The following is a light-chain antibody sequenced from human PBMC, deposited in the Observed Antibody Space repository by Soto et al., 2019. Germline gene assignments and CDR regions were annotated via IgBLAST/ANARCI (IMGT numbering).Light chain of an antibody. CDR1: SSDVGCYNY. CDR2: EVS. J-gene: IGLJ2*01. CDR3: ASWDDRLGAVI. V-gene: IGLV2-14*01. Sequence: QSVLTQPASVSGSPGQSITISCTGTSSDVGCYNYVSWYQQHPGKAPKLMIYEVSNRPSGVSNRFSGSKSDNTASLTISGLQAEDEADYYCASWDDRLGAVIFGGGTKLTVL.